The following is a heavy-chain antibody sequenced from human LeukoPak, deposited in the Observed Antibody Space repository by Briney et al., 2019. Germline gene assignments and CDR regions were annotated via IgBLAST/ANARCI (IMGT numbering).Heavy chain of an antibody. J-gene: IGHJ4*02. CDR3: ARASYYYDSSGYPGYYFDY. D-gene: IGHD3-22*01. Sequence: ASVKVPCKASGYTFTDYYMHWVRQAPGRGLEWMGWINPNSGGTNYAQKFQGRVTMTRDTSISTAYMELSRLRSDDTAVYYCARASYYYDSSGYPGYYFDYWGQGTLVTVSS. CDR2: INPNSGGT. V-gene: IGHV1-2*02. CDR1: GYTFTDYY.